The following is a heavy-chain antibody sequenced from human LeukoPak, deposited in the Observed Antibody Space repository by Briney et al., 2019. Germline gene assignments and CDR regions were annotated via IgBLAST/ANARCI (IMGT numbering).Heavy chain of an antibody. J-gene: IGHJ4*02. D-gene: IGHD6-19*01. CDR3: ARAVAGTFDY. CDR2: ISYDGSNK. V-gene: IGHV3-30*04. CDR1: GFTFSSYA. Sequence: GGSLRLSCAASGFTFSSYAMHWVRQAPGKGLEWVAVISYDGSNKYYADSVKGRFTISRDNSKNTLYLQMNSLRAEDTAVYYCARAVAGTFDYWGQGTLVTVSS.